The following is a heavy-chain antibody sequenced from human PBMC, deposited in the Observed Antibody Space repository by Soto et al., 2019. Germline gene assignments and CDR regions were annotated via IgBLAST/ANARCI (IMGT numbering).Heavy chain of an antibody. Sequence: ASVKVSCKASGYTFTNYEINWVRQATGQGLEWMGWMNPGSGNTGYAHKFQGRVTMTRNISISTSYMELSRLGSDDTAIYYCERMASSGSLNWFDPWGQGTLVTVSS. CDR1: GYTFTNYE. CDR3: ERMASSGSLNWFDP. D-gene: IGHD3-10*01. CDR2: MNPGSGNT. V-gene: IGHV1-8*01. J-gene: IGHJ5*02.